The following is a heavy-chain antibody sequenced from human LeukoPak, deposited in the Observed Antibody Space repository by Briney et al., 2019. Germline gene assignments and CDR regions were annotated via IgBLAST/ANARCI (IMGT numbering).Heavy chain of an antibody. CDR3: ARGSRRRPGRAFDI. CDR1: GGSISSSSYY. Sequence: SETLSLTCTVSGGSISSSSYYWGWIRQPPGKGLEWIGSIYYSGSTYYNPSLKSRVTISVDTSKNQFSLKLSSVTAADTAVYYCARGSRRRPGRAFDIWGQGTMVTVSS. V-gene: IGHV4-39*01. J-gene: IGHJ3*02. CDR2: IYYSGST.